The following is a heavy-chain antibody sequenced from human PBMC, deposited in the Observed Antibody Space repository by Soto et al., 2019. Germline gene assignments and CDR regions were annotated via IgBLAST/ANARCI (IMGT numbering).Heavy chain of an antibody. D-gene: IGHD5-12*01. V-gene: IGHV4-59*01. CDR2: IYYSGST. CDR1: GGSISSYY. CDR3: ARDSATLGMDV. J-gene: IGHJ6*02. Sequence: QVQLQESGPGLVRPSETLSPPCTVPGGSISSYYWTWIRQPPGKGLEWIGYIYYSGSTNYDPSLKSRVTISADTSKNQSSLKLSSVTAADTAVYYCARDSATLGMDVWGQGTTVTVSS.